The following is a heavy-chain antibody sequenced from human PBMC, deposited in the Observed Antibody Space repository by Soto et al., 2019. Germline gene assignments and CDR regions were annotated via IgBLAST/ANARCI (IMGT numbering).Heavy chain of an antibody. V-gene: IGHV1-3*01. CDR1: GYTFTSYA. CDR2: INAGNGNT. Sequence: ASVKVSCKASGYTFTSYAMHWVRQAPGQRLEWMGWINAGNGNTKYSQNFQGWVTMTRDTSISTAYMELSRLRSDDTAVYYCARDVGYYGSGSYYNNDAFDIWGQGTMVTVSS. CDR3: ARDVGYYGSGSYYNNDAFDI. D-gene: IGHD3-10*01. J-gene: IGHJ3*02.